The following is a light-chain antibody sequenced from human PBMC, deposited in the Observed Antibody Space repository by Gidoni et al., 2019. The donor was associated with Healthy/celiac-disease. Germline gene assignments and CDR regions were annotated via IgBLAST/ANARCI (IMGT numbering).Light chain of an antibody. CDR1: QGINSA. CDR2: HAS. Sequence: AIQLTQSPSSLSASVGDRVTITCRASQGINSALAWYQQKPGKAPDLLIYHASNLESGVPSRFSGSGAGTDFTLTISSLQPEDFATYYCHHSNSYPQTFGQGTKVEIK. V-gene: IGKV1-13*02. J-gene: IGKJ1*01. CDR3: HHSNSYPQT.